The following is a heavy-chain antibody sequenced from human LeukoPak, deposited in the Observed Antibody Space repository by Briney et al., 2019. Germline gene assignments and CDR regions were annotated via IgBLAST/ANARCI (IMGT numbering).Heavy chain of an antibody. J-gene: IGHJ4*02. CDR3: ARDHTRGIGGSYDYDF. V-gene: IGHV1-46*01. CDR1: GYTFSSYY. D-gene: IGHD3-16*01. CDR2: INPSRGST. Sequence: ASVKVSCKASGYTFSSYYMHWVRQPPGQGLEWMGIINPSRGSTSYAPKFQGRVTMTRDTSSSTVHMELRGLRSDDTAVYYCARDHTRGIGGSYDYDFWGQGTLVTVSS.